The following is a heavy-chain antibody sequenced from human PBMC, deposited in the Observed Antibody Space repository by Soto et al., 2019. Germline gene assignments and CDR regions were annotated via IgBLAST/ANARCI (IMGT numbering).Heavy chain of an antibody. CDR2: ISAYNGNT. J-gene: IGHJ6*02. CDR1: FYTFTSYV. CDR3: ARDPEGDYYYGMDV. V-gene: IGHV1-18*04. Sequence: ASVTVSFKASFYTFTSYVISWVLQAPGQGLEWMGWISAYNGNTNYAQKLQGRVTMTTDTSTSTAYMELRSLRSDDTAVYYCARDPEGDYYYGMDVWGQGTTVTVSS.